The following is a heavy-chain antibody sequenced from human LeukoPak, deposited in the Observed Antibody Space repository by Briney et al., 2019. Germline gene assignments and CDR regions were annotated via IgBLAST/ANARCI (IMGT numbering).Heavy chain of an antibody. D-gene: IGHD5-18*01. V-gene: IGHV4-59*01. J-gene: IGHJ4*02. CDR2: MQSTGDS. Sequence: SETLSLTCTVSGDSISTYHWNWIRKPPGRGLEWIGYMQSTGDSNYNPSLKSRVSISVDTSKNRIVLNLSSVTAADTAVYYCARDKRHSYGRYFDHWGQGVLVTVSS. CDR3: ARDKRHSYGRYFDH. CDR1: GDSISTYH.